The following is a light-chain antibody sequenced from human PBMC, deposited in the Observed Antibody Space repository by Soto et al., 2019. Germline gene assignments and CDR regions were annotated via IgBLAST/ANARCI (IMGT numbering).Light chain of an antibody. Sequence: DTQMTQSPSTLSASVGDRVTITCRASQSISSWLAWYQQKPGKAPKLLIYKASSLESGVPSRFSGSGSGTVFTLAISRLQPDDFATYYCHQYNSYPLTFGGGTKVEI. CDR1: QSISSW. J-gene: IGKJ4*01. V-gene: IGKV1-5*03. CDR2: KAS. CDR3: HQYNSYPLT.